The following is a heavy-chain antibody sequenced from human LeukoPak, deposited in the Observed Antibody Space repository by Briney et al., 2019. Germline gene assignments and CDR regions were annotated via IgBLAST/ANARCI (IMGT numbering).Heavy chain of an antibody. V-gene: IGHV3-30*18. CDR1: GFTFSSYG. CDR2: ISYDGSNK. D-gene: IGHD3-22*01. Sequence: GGSLRLSCAASGFTFSSYGMHWVRQAPGKGLEWVAVISYDGSNKYYADSVKGRFTISRDNSKNTLYLQMNNLRAEDTAVYYCAKLLYDSSGGNFDYWGQGTLVTVSS. J-gene: IGHJ4*02. CDR3: AKLLYDSSGGNFDY.